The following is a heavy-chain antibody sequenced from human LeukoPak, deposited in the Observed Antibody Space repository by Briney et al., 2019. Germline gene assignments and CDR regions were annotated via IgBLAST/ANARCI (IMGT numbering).Heavy chain of an antibody. Sequence: VSVKVSCKASGYTFTSNYIHWVRQAPGQGLEWMGMIYPRDGSTSYAQKFQGRVTVTRDTSTSTVHMGLSGLRSEDTAVYYCARDQEGFDYWGQGTLVTVSS. CDR2: IYPRDGST. CDR1: GYTFTSNY. CDR3: ARDQEGFDY. V-gene: IGHV1-46*01. J-gene: IGHJ4*02.